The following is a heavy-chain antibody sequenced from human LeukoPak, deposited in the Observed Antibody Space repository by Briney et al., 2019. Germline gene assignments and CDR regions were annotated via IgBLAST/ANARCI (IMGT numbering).Heavy chain of an antibody. D-gene: IGHD1-26*01. J-gene: IGHJ4*02. CDR2: INAGNGNT. CDR3: ARGSGSYAGFDY. V-gene: IGHV1-3*01. CDR1: GYTFTSYA. Sequence: ASVKVSCKASGYTFTSYAMHWVRQAPGRRLEWMGWINAGNGNTKYSQKFQGRVTITRDTSASTAYMELSSLRSEDTAVYYCARGSGSYAGFDYWGQGTLVTVSS.